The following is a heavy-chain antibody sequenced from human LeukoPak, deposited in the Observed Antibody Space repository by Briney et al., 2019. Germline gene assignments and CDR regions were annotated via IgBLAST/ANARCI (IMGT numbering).Heavy chain of an antibody. Sequence: PGGSLRLSCAASGFTFSSYAMSWVRQAPGKGLEWVSAISGSGGSTYYADSVKGRFTISRDNSKDTLYLQMNSLRAEDTAVYYCAKDFKYSLTPGIAAAGTPPLYYLDYWGQGTLVTVSS. CDR1: GFTFSSYA. CDR2: ISGSGGST. CDR3: AKDFKYSLTPGIAAAGTPPLYYLDY. D-gene: IGHD6-13*01. V-gene: IGHV3-23*01. J-gene: IGHJ4*02.